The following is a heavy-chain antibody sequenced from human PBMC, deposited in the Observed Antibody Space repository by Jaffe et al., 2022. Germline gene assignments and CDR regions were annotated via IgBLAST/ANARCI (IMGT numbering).Heavy chain of an antibody. CDR3: TTGGENRYDNNYIWGSYRVFGY. CDR1: GFTFSNAW. J-gene: IGHJ4*02. V-gene: IGHV3-15*01. Sequence: EVQLVESGGGLVKPGGSLRLSCAASGFTFSNAWMSWVRQAPGKGLEWVGRIKSKTDGGTTDYAAPVKGRFTISRDDSKNTLYLQMNSLKTEDTAVYYCTTGGENRYDNNYIWGSYRVFGYWGQGTLVTVSS. D-gene: IGHD3-16*02. CDR2: IKSKTDGGTT.